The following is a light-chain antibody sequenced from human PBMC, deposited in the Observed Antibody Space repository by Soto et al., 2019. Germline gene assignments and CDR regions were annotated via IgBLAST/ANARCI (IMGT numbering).Light chain of an antibody. CDR2: AAS. V-gene: IGKV1-8*01. CDR3: QQYYSYPIT. Sequence: PSSFSASTGDRVTITCRASQGISSYLAWYQQKPGKAPKLLIYAASTLQSGVPSRFSGSGSGTDFTLTISCLQSEDFATYYCQQYYSYPITFGQGTRLEIK. J-gene: IGKJ5*01. CDR1: QGISSY.